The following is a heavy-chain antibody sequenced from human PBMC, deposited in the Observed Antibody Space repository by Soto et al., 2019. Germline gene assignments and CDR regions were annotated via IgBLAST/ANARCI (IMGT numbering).Heavy chain of an antibody. J-gene: IGHJ6*02. CDR2: ISSSSTNI. CDR1: GFTFSSYS. Sequence: EVQLVESGGGLVQPGGSLRLSCAASGFTFSSYSMKWVRQAPGKGLEWVSYISSSSTNIYYADSVKGRFTISRDNAKNSLYLKMNSLRAEDTAVYYCARAYCSGGSCKYYYNGIDVWGQGTTVTVSS. CDR3: ARAYCSGGSCKYYYNGIDV. D-gene: IGHD2-15*01. V-gene: IGHV3-48*01.